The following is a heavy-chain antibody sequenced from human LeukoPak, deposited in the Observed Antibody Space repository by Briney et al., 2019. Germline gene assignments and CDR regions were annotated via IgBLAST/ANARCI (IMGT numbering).Heavy chain of an antibody. D-gene: IGHD6-13*01. J-gene: IGHJ4*02. V-gene: IGHV3-23*01. Sequence: GGSLRLSCAASGFTFSSYAMSWVRQAPGKGLEWVSVISGLGGSTYYADSVKGRFAISRDNSKNTLWLQMNSLRADDTAIYYCARDVEARISAAGTFDYWGQGSQVTVSS. CDR1: GFTFSSYA. CDR3: ARDVEARISAAGTFDY. CDR2: ISGLGGST.